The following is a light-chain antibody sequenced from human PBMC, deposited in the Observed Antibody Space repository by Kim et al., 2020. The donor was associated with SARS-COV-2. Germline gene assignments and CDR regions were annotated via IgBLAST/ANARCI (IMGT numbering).Light chain of an antibody. CDR2: DVS. CDR3: CSRAGSYIRV. CDR1: SSDVGGSDY. J-gene: IGLJ3*02. V-gene: IGLV2-11*01. Sequence: QSALTQPRSVSASPGQSVAISCTGTSSDVGGSDYVSWYQQHPGKAPKVIIYDVSKRPSGVPDRFSGSKSGNTASLTISGLQAEDEADYYCCSRAGSYIRVFGGGTQLTVL.